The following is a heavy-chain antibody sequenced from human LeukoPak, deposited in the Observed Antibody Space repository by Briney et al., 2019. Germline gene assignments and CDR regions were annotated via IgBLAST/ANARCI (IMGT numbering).Heavy chain of an antibody. V-gene: IGHV1-24*01. CDR2: FDPEDGET. CDR3: ARGLPVGEYSGSWYDYQNDMDV. D-gene: IGHD6-13*01. Sequence: ASVKVSCKVSGYTLTELSMHWVRQAPGKGLEWMGGFDPEDGETIYAQKFQGRVTMTEDTSTDTAYMELSSLRSEDTAVYYCARGLPVGEYSGSWYDYQNDMDVWGQGTTVTVSS. CDR1: GYTLTELS. J-gene: IGHJ6*02.